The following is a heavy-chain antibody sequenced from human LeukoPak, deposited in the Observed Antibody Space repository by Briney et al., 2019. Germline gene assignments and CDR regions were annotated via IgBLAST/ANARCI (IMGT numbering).Heavy chain of an antibody. CDR1: GYTFTSYG. D-gene: IGHD3-10*01. V-gene: IGHV1-18*01. J-gene: IGHJ6*02. CDR2: ISAYNGNT. CDR3: ATSYGSGAQIDYEDKDYYYYGMDV. Sequence: ASVKVSCKASGYTFTSYGIIWVRQAPGQGLEWMGWISAYNGNTNYAQKLQGRVTMTTDTSTSTAYMELRSLRSDDTAVYYCATSYGSGAQIDYEDKDYYYYGMDVWGQGTTVTVSS.